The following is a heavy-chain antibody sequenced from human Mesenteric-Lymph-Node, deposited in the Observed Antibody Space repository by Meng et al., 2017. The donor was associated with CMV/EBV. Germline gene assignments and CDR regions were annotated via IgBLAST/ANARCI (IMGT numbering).Heavy chain of an antibody. J-gene: IGHJ4*02. CDR3: AREGGHSGSYFYY. Sequence: CAFSGGSTSSSHWWSWVPPPPGKGLEWIGEIYHSGSTTYTPSLKSRVTISVDKSKNQFSLKLSSVTAADTAVYYCAREGGHSGSYFYYWGQGTLVTVSS. D-gene: IGHD1-26*01. CDR2: IYHSGST. CDR1: GGSTSSSHW. V-gene: IGHV4-4*02.